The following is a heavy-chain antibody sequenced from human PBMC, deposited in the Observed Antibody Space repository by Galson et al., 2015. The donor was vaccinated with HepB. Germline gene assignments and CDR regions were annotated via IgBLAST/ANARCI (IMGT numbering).Heavy chain of an antibody. CDR1: GFTFSNAW. J-gene: IGHJ1*01. Sequence: SLRLSCAASGFTFSNAWMSWVRQAPGKGLEWVGRIKSKTDGGTTDYAAPVKGRFTISRDDSKNTLYLQMNSLKTEDTAVYYCTTSRTTGYSSSWSAEYFQHWGQGTLVTVSS. D-gene: IGHD6-13*01. V-gene: IGHV3-15*01. CDR3: TTSRTTGYSSSWSAEYFQH. CDR2: IKSKTDGGTT.